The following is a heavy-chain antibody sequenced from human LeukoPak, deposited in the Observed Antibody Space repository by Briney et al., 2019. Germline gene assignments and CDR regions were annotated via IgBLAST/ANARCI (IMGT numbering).Heavy chain of an antibody. Sequence: GGSLRLSCAASGITFSSYGMSWVRQAPGKGLEWVSSISSTGGTTYYADSVKGRFTISRDNSKNTLYLQMNSLRAEDTAAYYCARSGLNRFDYWGQGTLVTVSS. CDR3: ARSGLNRFDY. CDR2: ISSTGGTT. D-gene: IGHD2-15*01. CDR1: GITFSSYG. J-gene: IGHJ4*02. V-gene: IGHV3-23*01.